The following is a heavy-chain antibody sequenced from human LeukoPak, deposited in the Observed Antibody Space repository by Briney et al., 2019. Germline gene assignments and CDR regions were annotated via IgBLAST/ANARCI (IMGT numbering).Heavy chain of an antibody. J-gene: IGHJ4*02. V-gene: IGHV3-21*01. Sequence: PGGSLRLSCAASGLTFSSSGMNWVRQAPGKGLEWVSFIDSSSAYTYYADSVKGRFTISRDNAKNSLYLQMNSLRAEDTAVYYCARDTSQSNTITYFDYWSQGTLVTVSS. D-gene: IGHD2-2*01. CDR3: ARDTSQSNTITYFDY. CDR2: IDSSSAYT. CDR1: GLTFSSSG.